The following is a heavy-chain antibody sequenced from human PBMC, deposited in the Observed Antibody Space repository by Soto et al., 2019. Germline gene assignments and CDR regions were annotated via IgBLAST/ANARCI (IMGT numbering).Heavy chain of an antibody. CDR1: GGSIRSSSYY. CDR2: IYYSGST. D-gene: IGHD3-10*01. CDR3: ASFYYYGSGSYPDY. Sequence: SETLSLTCTVSGGSIRSSSYYWGWIRQPPGKGLEWIGSIYYSGSTYYNPSLKSRVTISVDTSKNQFSLKLSSVTAADTAVYYCASFYYYGSGSYPDYWGQGTLVTVSS. V-gene: IGHV4-39*01. J-gene: IGHJ4*02.